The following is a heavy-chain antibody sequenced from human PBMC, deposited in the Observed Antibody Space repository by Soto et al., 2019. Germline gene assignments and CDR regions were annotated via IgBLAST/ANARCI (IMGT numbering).Heavy chain of an antibody. V-gene: IGHV4-39*01. J-gene: IGHJ6*02. Sequence: SETLSLTCIVSGASMSSSSYYWGWVRQSPGKGLEWIGSIYYSGISNYNPSLRTRVTLSLDMSKNQFSLKLTSVTAADTAVYYCVRPSIVFGIDVWGQGTTVPSP. CDR3: VRPSIVFGIDV. CDR1: GASMSSSSYY. CDR2: IYYSGIS. D-gene: IGHD1-26*01.